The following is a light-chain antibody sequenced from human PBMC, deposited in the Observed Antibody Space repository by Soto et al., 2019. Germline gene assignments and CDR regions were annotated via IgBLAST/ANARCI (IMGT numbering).Light chain of an antibody. V-gene: IGLV2-14*01. J-gene: IGLJ1*01. CDR2: DVS. CDR1: SSDVGGYND. Sequence: QSALTQPASVSGSPGQSITISCTGTSSDVGGYNDVSWYQQHPGKAPKLMIYDVSNRPSGVSNRFSGSKSGNTASLTISGLQVECEADYYCSSYTSSSSYVFGTGTKPTVL. CDR3: SSYTSSSSYV.